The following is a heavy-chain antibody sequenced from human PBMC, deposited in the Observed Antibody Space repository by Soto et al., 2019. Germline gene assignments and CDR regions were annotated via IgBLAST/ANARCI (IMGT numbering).Heavy chain of an antibody. V-gene: IGHV1-69*13. D-gene: IGHD5-18*01. Sequence: ASVKVSCKASGGTFSRYAISWVRQAPGQGLEWMGGITPMFGTANYAQKFQGRLTITADESTTTAYMELSSLRSEDTAVYYCARPRGYSYGLDYWGQGTLVTVPQ. CDR1: GGTFSRYA. CDR3: ARPRGYSYGLDY. CDR2: ITPMFGTA. J-gene: IGHJ4*02.